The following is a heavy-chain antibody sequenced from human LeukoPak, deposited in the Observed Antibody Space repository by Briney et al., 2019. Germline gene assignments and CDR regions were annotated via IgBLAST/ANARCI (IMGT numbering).Heavy chain of an antibody. J-gene: IGHJ4*02. CDR2: MRPSNGNT. Sequence: GASVKVSCKASGYTFTNYDINWVRQAAGQGPEWMGWMRPSNGNTGYAQKFQGRVTMTRNTSINTAYTELSSLRSDDTAVYYCARPPMGVGALEWGQGTLVIISS. D-gene: IGHD1-26*01. CDR3: ARPPMGVGALE. V-gene: IGHV1-8*01. CDR1: GYTFTNYD.